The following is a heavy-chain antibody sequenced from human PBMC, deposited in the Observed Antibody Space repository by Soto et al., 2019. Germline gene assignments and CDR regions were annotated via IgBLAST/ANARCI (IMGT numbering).Heavy chain of an antibody. Sequence: PVGSLRLSCAASGFTFSNAWMSWVRQAPGKGLEWVGRIKSKTDGGTTDYAAPVKGRFTISRDDSKNTLYLQMNSLKTEDTAVYYCTTGTAKPYYDFWSGYYGDYYGMDVWGQGTTVTVSS. CDR1: GFTFSNAW. V-gene: IGHV3-15*01. CDR3: TTGTAKPYYDFWSGYYGDYYGMDV. CDR2: IKSKTDGGTT. D-gene: IGHD3-3*01. J-gene: IGHJ6*02.